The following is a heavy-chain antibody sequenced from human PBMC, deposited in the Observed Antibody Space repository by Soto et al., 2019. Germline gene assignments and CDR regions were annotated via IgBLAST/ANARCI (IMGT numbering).Heavy chain of an antibody. Sequence: PGGSLRLSCAASGVTFSSYGMHWVRQAPGKGLEWVAVISYDGSNKYYADSVKGRFTISRDNSKNTLYLQMNSLRAEDTAVYYCAKDVYRSSAAYSYGMDVWGQGTTVTVSS. V-gene: IGHV3-30*18. CDR1: GVTFSSYG. CDR3: AKDVYRSSAAYSYGMDV. J-gene: IGHJ6*02. CDR2: ISYDGSNK. D-gene: IGHD6-13*01.